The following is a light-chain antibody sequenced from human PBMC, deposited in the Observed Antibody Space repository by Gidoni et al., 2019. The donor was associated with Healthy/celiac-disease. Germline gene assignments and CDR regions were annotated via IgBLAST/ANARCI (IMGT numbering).Light chain of an antibody. CDR1: QSISSY. V-gene: IGKV1-39*01. J-gene: IGKJ4*01. Sequence: DLQMTQSPSSLSASVGDRVTITCRASQSISSYLNWYQQKPGKAPKLLIYAASSLQSGVPSRFSGSGSGTDFTLTISSLQPEEFATYYCQQSYSTLPLTFGGGTKVEIK. CDR2: AAS. CDR3: QQSYSTLPLT.